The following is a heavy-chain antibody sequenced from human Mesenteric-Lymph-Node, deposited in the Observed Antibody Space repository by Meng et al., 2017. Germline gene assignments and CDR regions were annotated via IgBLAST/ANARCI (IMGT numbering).Heavy chain of an antibody. CDR1: GYTLTTYA. J-gene: IGHJ5*02. CDR3: VRGDWFDP. Sequence: QVQLVQSGSEVNKPGASVKVSCKASGYTLTTYAMNWVRQAPGQGLEWMGWINTNTGNPTYAQGFTGRFVFSLDTSVNMAYLQITSLKAEDTAVYYCVRGDWFDPWGQGTLVTVSS. V-gene: IGHV7-4-1*04. CDR2: INTNTGNP.